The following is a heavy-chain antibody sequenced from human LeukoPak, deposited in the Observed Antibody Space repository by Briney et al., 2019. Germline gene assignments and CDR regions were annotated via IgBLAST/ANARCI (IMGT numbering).Heavy chain of an antibody. CDR3: ARKSVNYGSGSYDAFDI. D-gene: IGHD3-10*01. J-gene: IGHJ3*02. CDR1: GFTFSSYS. Sequence: KPGGSLRLSCAASGFTFSSYSMNWVRQAPGKGLEWVSSISSSSSYIYYADSVKGRFTISRDNAKNSLYLQMNSLRAEDTAVYYCARKSVNYGSGSYDAFDIWGQGTMVTVSS. CDR2: ISSSSSYI. V-gene: IGHV3-21*01.